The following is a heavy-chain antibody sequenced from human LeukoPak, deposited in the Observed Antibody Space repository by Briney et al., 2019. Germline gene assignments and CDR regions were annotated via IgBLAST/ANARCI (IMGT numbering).Heavy chain of an antibody. V-gene: IGHV3-30*02. D-gene: IGHD3-9*01. CDR1: GFTFSSYG. CDR3: AREEGYYDILTGYYYGFDY. Sequence: GGSLRLSCAASGFTFSSYGMHWVRQAPGKGLEWVAIIRYDGSNKYYADSVKGRFTTSRDNSKNSLYLQMNSLRAEDTAVYYCAREEGYYDILTGYYYGFDYWGQGTLVTVPS. J-gene: IGHJ4*02. CDR2: IRYDGSNK.